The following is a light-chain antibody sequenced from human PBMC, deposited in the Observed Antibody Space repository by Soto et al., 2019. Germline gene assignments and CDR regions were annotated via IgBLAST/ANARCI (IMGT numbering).Light chain of an antibody. J-gene: IGLJ2*01. CDR3: QSYDSDFVV. V-gene: IGLV6-57*04. CDR2: ENN. CDR1: SGSIANNY. Sequence: NFMLTQPHSVSESPGKTLSISCTRSSGSIANNYVQWYQQRPGSAPTTVIYENNQRLSGVPDRFSGSTDGSSNPASLTISGLQTEDEDDYYCQSYDSDFVVFGGGTKLTVL.